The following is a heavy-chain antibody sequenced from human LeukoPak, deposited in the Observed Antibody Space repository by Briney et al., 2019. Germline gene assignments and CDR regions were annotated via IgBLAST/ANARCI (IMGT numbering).Heavy chain of an antibody. CDR2: ISSSGSAI. CDR1: GFTFSSYE. J-gene: IGHJ6*03. D-gene: IGHD2-15*01. V-gene: IGHV3-48*03. CDR3: ARHVGGSCYSHYYYYMDV. Sequence: GGSLRLSCAASGFTFSSYEMNWVRQAPGKGLEWVSYISSSGSAIYYADSVKGRFTISRDNSKNTLYLQMNSLRAEDTAVYYCARHVGGSCYSHYYYYMDVWGKGTTVTVSS.